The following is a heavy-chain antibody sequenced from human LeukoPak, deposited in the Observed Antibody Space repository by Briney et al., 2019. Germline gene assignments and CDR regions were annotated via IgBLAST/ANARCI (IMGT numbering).Heavy chain of an antibody. J-gene: IGHJ4*02. CDR3: ARDDSSGWYVVTFDY. CDR1: GYTFTSYD. D-gene: IGHD6-19*01. Sequence: ASVQVSCKASGYTFTSYDISWVRQAPGQGLEWMGWISAYNGNTNYAQKLQGRVTMTTDTSTSTAYMELRRLRSDDTAVYYCARDDSSGWYVVTFDYWGQGTLVTVSS. CDR2: ISAYNGNT. V-gene: IGHV1-18*01.